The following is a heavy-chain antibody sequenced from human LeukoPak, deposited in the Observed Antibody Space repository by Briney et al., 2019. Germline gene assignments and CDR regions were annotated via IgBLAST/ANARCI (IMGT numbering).Heavy chain of an antibody. CDR2: ISGSGGST. V-gene: IGHV3-23*01. CDR3: AKGLWFGELSCYMDV. CDR1: GFTFSSYG. D-gene: IGHD3-10*01. Sequence: PGGSLRLSCAASGFTFSSYGMSWVRQAPGKGLEWVSAISGSGGSTYYADSVKGRFTISRDNSKNTLYLQMNSLRAEDTAVYYCAKGLWFGELSCYMDVWGKGTTVTISS. J-gene: IGHJ6*03.